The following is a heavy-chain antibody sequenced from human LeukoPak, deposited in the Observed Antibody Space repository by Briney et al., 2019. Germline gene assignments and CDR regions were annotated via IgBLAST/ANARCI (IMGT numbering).Heavy chain of an antibody. Sequence: PGGSLRLSCAASGFAFSTYSMNWVCQAPGKGLEWVSYISSSSSTIFYADSVKGRFTISRDNAKNSLYLQMNSLRAEDTAVYYCARDPATGTTNDPTMGYWGQGTLVTVSS. J-gene: IGHJ4*02. CDR2: ISSSSSTI. D-gene: IGHD1-1*01. CDR1: GFAFSTYS. CDR3: ARDPATGTTNDPTMGY. V-gene: IGHV3-48*01.